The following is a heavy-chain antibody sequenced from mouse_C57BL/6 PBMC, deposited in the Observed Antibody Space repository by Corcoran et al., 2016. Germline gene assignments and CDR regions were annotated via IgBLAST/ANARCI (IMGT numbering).Heavy chain of an antibody. V-gene: IGHV1-39*01. CDR1: VYSFTDYN. D-gene: IGHD1-1*01. Sequence: EFQLQQKGPKLVKHGASVKISCKASVYSFTDYNMNWVKQSNGKSLVWIGVINPNYGTTSYNQKFKGKATLNVDQSSSTAYMQLNSLTSEDSAVYYCAREGSSPYYFDYWGQGTTLTVSS. J-gene: IGHJ2*01. CDR3: AREGSSPYYFDY. CDR2: INPNYGTT.